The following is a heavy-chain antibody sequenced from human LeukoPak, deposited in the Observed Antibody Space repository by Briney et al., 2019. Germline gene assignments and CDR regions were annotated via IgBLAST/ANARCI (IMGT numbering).Heavy chain of an antibody. V-gene: IGHV3-23*01. CDR1: GFTFSSYG. J-gene: IGHJ5*02. CDR2: VSSSGTKA. Sequence: GGSLRLSCAASGFTFSSYGMSWVRQAPGKGLEWVSSVSSSGTKAYYADSVKGRFTISRDNSKNTLCLRMDTLRVEDTAQYHCARPPAGPEYSNSWRFGHNWFDPWGQGTLVIVS. D-gene: IGHD6-13*01. CDR3: ARPPAGPEYSNSWRFGHNWFDP.